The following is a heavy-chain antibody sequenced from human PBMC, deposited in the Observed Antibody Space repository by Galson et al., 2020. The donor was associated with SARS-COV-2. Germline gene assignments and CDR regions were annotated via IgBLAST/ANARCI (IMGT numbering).Heavy chain of an antibody. D-gene: IGHD3-10*01. CDR2: IYYSGST. CDR1: GGSISSSTYY. Sequence: SETLSLTCTVSGGSISSSTYYWGWIRQPPGKGLEWIGRIYYSGSTYYNPSLKSRVTISVNTSKNQFSLKLSSVTAADTAVYYCARQLLWFGELEMGYFDYWGQGTLVTVSS. V-gene: IGHV4-39*01. CDR3: ARQLLWFGELEMGYFDY. J-gene: IGHJ4*02.